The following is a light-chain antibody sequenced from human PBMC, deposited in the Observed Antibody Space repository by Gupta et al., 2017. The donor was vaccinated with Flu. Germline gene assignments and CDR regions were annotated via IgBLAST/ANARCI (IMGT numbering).Light chain of an antibody. V-gene: IGKV3-15*01. CDR2: GAS. CDR3: HQYNNWPPS. J-gene: IGKJ2*03. Sequence: DRVMTQSPAILSVYPGESATLSCRASQSVGINLAWYQQKPDQPPRLLVYGASTRATGIPARFSGSGSGTEFTLTITSLQSEDFAVYSCHQYNNWPPSFGQGTKLEIK. CDR1: QSVGIN.